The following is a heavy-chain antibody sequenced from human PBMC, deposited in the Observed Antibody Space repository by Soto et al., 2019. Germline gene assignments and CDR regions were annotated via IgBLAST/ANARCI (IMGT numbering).Heavy chain of an antibody. CDR1: GYTFTSYG. J-gene: IGHJ4*02. V-gene: IGHV1-18*01. Sequence: QVQLVQSGAEVKKPGASVKVSCNASGYTFTSYGISWVRQAPGQGFEWLGWISTYKGDTHYAQKLQGRVTLTTDTPTSTAYMELRSLRSGDTAVYYCATANVDYYFDYWGQGTLVTVST. CDR3: ATANVDYYFDY. CDR2: ISTYKGDT. D-gene: IGHD4-17*01.